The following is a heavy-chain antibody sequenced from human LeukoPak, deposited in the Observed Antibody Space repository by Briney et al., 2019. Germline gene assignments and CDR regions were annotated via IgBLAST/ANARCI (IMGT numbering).Heavy chain of an antibody. CDR1: GFTVSSNY. V-gene: IGHV3-66*01. CDR2: IYSGGST. J-gene: IGHJ6*02. CDR3: ARDSRSSSGWYFYYYYGMDV. D-gene: IGHD6-19*01. Sequence: GGSLRLSCAASGFTVSSNYMSWVRQAPGKRLEWVSVIYSGGSTYYADSVKGRFTISRDNSKNTLYLQMNSLRAEDTAVYYCARDSRSSSGWYFYYYYGMDVWGQGTTVTVS.